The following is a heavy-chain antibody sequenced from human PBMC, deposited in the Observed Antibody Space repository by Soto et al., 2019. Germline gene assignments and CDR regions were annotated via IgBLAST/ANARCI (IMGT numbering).Heavy chain of an antibody. D-gene: IGHD2-15*01. Sequence: QVQLQESGPGLVKPSETLSLTCTVSSDSITNYYWSWIRQSPGKGLEWIGYIHDSGRNNYNPSLKSRVKIXXNTSKKQFSLMLTSVTAADTAVYYCARVGGTRGWYWGQGTLVTVSS. CDR1: SDSITNYY. V-gene: IGHV4-59*01. J-gene: IGHJ4*02. CDR3: ARVGGTRGWY. CDR2: IHDSGRN.